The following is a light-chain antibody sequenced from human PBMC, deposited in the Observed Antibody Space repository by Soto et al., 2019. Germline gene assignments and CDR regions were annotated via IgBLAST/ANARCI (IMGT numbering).Light chain of an antibody. CDR1: ISDVGSSNL. Sequence: QSALTQPASVSGSPGQSITISCAGSISDVGSSNLVSWYQQHPGKVPKLIIYEGNRRPSGVSSRFSGSNSGKTASLTISGLQAEDEADYYCSSFAGSNTLVFGGGTKLTVL. V-gene: IGLV2-23*01. CDR2: EGN. CDR3: SSFAGSNTLV. J-gene: IGLJ3*02.